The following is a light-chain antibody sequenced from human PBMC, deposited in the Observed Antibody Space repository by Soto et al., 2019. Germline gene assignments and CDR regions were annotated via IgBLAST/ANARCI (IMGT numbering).Light chain of an antibody. Sequence: EIVLTQSPGTLSLSPGERATLSCRASQSVTSTHLAWYQQKPGQAPTLLIYAASRRTTGIPDRFSGRGSGTCCTLTISRLEPADFAVYYCQQYGSSPWTFGQVTKVAIK. V-gene: IGKV3-20*01. CDR2: AAS. J-gene: IGKJ1*01. CDR3: QQYGSSPWT. CDR1: QSVTSTH.